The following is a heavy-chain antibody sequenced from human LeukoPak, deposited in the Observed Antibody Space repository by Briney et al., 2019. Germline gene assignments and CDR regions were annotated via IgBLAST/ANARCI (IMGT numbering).Heavy chain of an antibody. Sequence: SETLSLTCTVSGGSISSYYWSWIRQPPGKGLEWIGYIYYSGSTNYNPSLKSRVTISVDTSKNQFSLKLSSVTAADTAVYYCARSLYYDFWSAYYTNWFDPWGQGTLVTVSS. J-gene: IGHJ5*02. CDR1: GGSISSYY. CDR2: IYYSGST. V-gene: IGHV4-59*01. D-gene: IGHD3-3*01. CDR3: ARSLYYDFWSAYYTNWFDP.